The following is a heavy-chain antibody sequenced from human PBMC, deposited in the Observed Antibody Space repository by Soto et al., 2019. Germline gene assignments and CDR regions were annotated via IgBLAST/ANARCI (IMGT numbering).Heavy chain of an antibody. Sequence: EVQLVESGGGLVQPGGSLRLSCAASGFIFSDYWMHWVRQVPGKRLEWVSRMKGDESVTNYADSVKGRFTISRDNAKNTVYLQMNSLTSEDTAVYYCARGNRGGFYFDYWGQGTLVTGSS. CDR2: MKGDESVT. CDR1: GFIFSDYW. V-gene: IGHV3-74*01. D-gene: IGHD2-15*01. CDR3: ARGNRGGFYFDY. J-gene: IGHJ4*02.